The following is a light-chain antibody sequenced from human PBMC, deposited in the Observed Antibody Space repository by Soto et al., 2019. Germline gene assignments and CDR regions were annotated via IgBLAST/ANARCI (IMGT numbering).Light chain of an antibody. CDR2: FAS. CDR3: QQYNVWPLT. V-gene: IGKV3-15*01. CDR1: QSVSSN. Sequence: EIVMTQSPATLSVSPGERATLSCRASQSVSSNFAWCQQKPGQTPHLLIYFASTRATGIPARFSGSGSGTKFTLTISSLKSEDLAVYYCQQYNVWPLTFGGGTKVEFK. J-gene: IGKJ4*01.